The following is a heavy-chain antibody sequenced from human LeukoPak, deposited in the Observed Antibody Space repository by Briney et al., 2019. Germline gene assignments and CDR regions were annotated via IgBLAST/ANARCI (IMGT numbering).Heavy chain of an antibody. CDR2: IKQDGSEM. V-gene: IGHV3-7*01. Sequence: GGSLRLSCAASGFGFNKDWMSWVRQAPGKGLEWVANIKQDGSEMYYVDSVEGRFTVSRDNAKNSLYLQMDSLRAEDTAVYYCARARTLAVTPAAMPYYFDYWGQGSLVTVSS. CDR1: GFGFNKDW. D-gene: IGHD2-2*01. CDR3: ARARTLAVTPAAMPYYFDY. J-gene: IGHJ4*02.